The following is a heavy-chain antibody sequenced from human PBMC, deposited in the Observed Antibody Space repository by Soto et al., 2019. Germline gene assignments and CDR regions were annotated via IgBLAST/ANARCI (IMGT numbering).Heavy chain of an antibody. Sequence: GESLKISCKGSGYSFTNYWIGWVRQMPGKGLEWMGIIYPGDSDTRYSPSFQGQVTISADKSISTAYLQWSSLKASDTAMYYCARHPYGDYDGMDVWGQGTTVTVSS. CDR3: ARHPYGDYDGMDV. V-gene: IGHV5-51*01. J-gene: IGHJ6*02. D-gene: IGHD4-17*01. CDR2: IYPGDSDT. CDR1: GYSFTNYW.